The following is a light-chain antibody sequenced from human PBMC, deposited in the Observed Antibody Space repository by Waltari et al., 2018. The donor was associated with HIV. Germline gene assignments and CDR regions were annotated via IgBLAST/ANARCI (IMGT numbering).Light chain of an antibody. CDR3: AAWEDSLGGPV. CDR2: RSN. Sequence: QSVLTQPPSASGTPGQRVTISCSGSSSNIGNNSVYWYHQRPGTAPKLLVYRSNQPTSGVPDLLSGVTSCNSASLAISGLRSEDEADYFCAAWEDSLGGPVFGGGTKLTVL. J-gene: IGLJ3*02. V-gene: IGLV1-47*01. CDR1: SSNIGNNS.